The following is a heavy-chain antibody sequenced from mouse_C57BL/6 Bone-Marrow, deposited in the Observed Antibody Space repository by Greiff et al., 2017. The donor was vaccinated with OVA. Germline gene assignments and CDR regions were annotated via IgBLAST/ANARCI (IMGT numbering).Heavy chain of an antibody. CDR3: AKSDGNY. CDR1: GYTFTSYW. J-gene: IGHJ2*01. D-gene: IGHD2-1*01. CDR2: IYPSDSET. V-gene: IGHV1-61*01. Sequence: QVQLQQPGAELVRPGSSVKLSCKASGYTFTSYWMDWVKQRPGQGLEWIGNIYPSDSETHYNQKFKDKATLTVYKSSSTSYMQLSSLTSEDSPVYYWAKSDGNYWGQGTTLSVSS.